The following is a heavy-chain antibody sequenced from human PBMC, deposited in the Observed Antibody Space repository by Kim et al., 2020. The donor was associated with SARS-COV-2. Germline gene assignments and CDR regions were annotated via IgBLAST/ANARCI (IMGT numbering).Heavy chain of an antibody. J-gene: IGHJ3*02. Sequence: GGSLRLSCAASGFTFSSYGMHWVRQAPGKGLEWVAVIWYDGSNKYYADSVKGRFTISRDNSKNTLYLQMNSLRAEDTAVYYCAREAGYNWNPPDAFDIWGQGTMVTVSS. D-gene: IGHD1-1*01. V-gene: IGHV3-33*01. CDR1: GFTFSSYG. CDR3: AREAGYNWNPPDAFDI. CDR2: IWYDGSNK.